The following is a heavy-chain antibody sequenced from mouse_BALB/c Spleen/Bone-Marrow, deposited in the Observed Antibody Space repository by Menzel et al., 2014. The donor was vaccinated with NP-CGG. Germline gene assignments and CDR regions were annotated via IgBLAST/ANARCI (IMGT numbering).Heavy chain of an antibody. V-gene: IGHV1-9*01. CDR3: ARNGNYPAWFAY. D-gene: IGHD2-1*01. Sequence: VQLQQSGAELMKPGASVKISCKATGYTFSSYWIEWVKQRPGHGLEWIGEILPGSGSTDYNEKFKGKATFTADTSSNTSYMQLSSLTSEDSAVYYCARNGNYPAWFAYWGQGPLVTVSA. CDR2: ILPGSGST. CDR1: GYTFSSYW. J-gene: IGHJ3*01.